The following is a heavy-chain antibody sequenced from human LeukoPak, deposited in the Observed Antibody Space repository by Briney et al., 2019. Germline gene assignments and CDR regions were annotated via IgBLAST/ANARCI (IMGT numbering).Heavy chain of an antibody. CDR1: GVTLSNYA. V-gene: IGHV3-23*01. CDR3: TGQTGESTNFDN. D-gene: IGHD2-2*01. J-gene: IGHJ4*02. Sequence: GGSLRLSCVASGVTLSNYAMSWARQAPGKGLEWVSGISSSGSGGNTYYADSVKGRFTISRDNSKNMLYLLMNYLRAEDTAMYHCTGQTGESTNFDNWGQGTLVTVSS. CDR2: ISSSGSGGNT.